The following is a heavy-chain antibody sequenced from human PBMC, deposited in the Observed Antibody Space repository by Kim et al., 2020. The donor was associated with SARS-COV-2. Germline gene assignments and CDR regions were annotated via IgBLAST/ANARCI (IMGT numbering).Heavy chain of an antibody. J-gene: IGHJ3*02. CDR1: GGTFSSYA. Sequence: SVKVSCKASGGTFSSYAISWVRQAPGQGLEWMGGIIPIFGTANYAQKFQGRVTITADESTSTAYMELSSLRSEDTAVYYCAKSAGYSSGWYPGDAFDIWGQGTMVTVSS. D-gene: IGHD6-19*01. V-gene: IGHV1-69*13. CDR2: IIPIFGTA. CDR3: AKSAGYSSGWYPGDAFDI.